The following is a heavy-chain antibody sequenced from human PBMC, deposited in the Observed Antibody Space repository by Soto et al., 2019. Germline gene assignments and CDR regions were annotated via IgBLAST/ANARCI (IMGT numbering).Heavy chain of an antibody. J-gene: IGHJ6*03. CDR2: FDPEDGET. V-gene: IGHV1-24*01. Sequence: ASVKVSCKVSGYTLTELSMHWVRQAPGKGLEWMGGFDPEDGETIYAQKFQGRVTMTEDTSTDTAYMELSSLRSEDTAVYYCAKEEAAPCYYYYYMDVWGKGTTVTVS. CDR1: GYTLTELS. CDR3: AKEEAAPCYYYYYMDV. D-gene: IGHD6-13*01.